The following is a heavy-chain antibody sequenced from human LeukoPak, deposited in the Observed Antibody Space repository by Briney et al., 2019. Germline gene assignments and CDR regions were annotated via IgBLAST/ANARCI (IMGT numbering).Heavy chain of an antibody. V-gene: IGHV3-9*01. D-gene: IGHD6-19*01. CDR3: ARDSSGWNFDY. Sequence: GGSLRLPCAASGFTFDDYAMHWVRQAPGKGLEWVSGISWNSGSIGYADSVKGRFTISRDNAKNSLYLQINSLRAEDTAVYYCARDSSGWNFDYWGQGTLVSVSS. CDR2: ISWNSGSI. J-gene: IGHJ4*02. CDR1: GFTFDDYA.